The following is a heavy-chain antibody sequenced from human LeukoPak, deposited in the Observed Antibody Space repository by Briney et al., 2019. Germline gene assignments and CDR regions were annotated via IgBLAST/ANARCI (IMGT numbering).Heavy chain of an antibody. CDR3: AREYTGSDYFDY. Sequence: PGRSLRLSCVASGFTFSSFGMHWVRQAPGKGLEWVASISYAGSDKYYVDSVKGRFTISRDNAKNSLFLQMNSLRAEDTAVYYCAREYTGSDYFDYWGQGTLVTVSS. CDR2: ISYAGSDK. J-gene: IGHJ4*02. CDR1: GFTFSSFG. V-gene: IGHV3-33*08. D-gene: IGHD5-12*01.